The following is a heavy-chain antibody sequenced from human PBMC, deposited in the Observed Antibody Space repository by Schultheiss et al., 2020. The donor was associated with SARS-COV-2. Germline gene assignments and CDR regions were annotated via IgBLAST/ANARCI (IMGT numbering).Heavy chain of an antibody. V-gene: IGHV3-23*01. CDR2: ISGSGGST. CDR1: GFTFDDYA. J-gene: IGHJ4*02. Sequence: GGSLRLSCAASGFTFDDYAMHWVRQAPGKGLEWVSGISGSGGSTYYADSVKGRFTISRDNSKNTLYLQMNSLRAEDTAVYYCARPPDGRHRFGDLGYWGQGTLVTVSS. CDR3: ARPPDGRHRFGDLGY. D-gene: IGHD3-10*01.